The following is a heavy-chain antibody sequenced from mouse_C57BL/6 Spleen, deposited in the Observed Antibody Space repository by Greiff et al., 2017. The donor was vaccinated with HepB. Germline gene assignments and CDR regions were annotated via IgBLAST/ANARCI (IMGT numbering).Heavy chain of an antibody. CDR1: GYSITSGYA. J-gene: IGHJ1*03. Sequence: EVKLEESGPGMVKPSQSLSLTCTVTGYSITSGYAWHWIRHFPGNKLEWMGYISYSGSTNYNPSLKSRIPITHDTSKNHFFLKLNSVTTEDTATYYCARAHPVGWYFDVWGTVTTVTVSS. CDR2: ISYSGST. CDR3: ARAHPVGWYFDV. V-gene: IGHV3-1*01.